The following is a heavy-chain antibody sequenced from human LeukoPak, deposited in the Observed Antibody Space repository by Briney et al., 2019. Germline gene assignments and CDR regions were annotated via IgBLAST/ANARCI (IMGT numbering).Heavy chain of an antibody. CDR2: IVVGSGNT. Sequence: GASVKVSCKASGFTFTSSAVQWVRQARGQRLEWIGWIVVGSGNTNYAQKFQERVTITRDMSTSTAYMELSSLRSEGTAVYYCAAECVEGEETYFDYWGQGTLVTVSS. CDR3: AAECVEGEETYFDY. D-gene: IGHD2-21*01. V-gene: IGHV1-58*01. J-gene: IGHJ4*02. CDR1: GFTFTSSA.